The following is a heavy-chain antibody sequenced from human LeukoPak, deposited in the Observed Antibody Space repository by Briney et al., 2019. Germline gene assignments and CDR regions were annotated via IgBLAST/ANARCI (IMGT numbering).Heavy chain of an antibody. D-gene: IGHD1-14*01. Sequence: GGSLRLSCAASGFTFSSYPMSCVRQAPGKGLEWVSLISGSGGNTYYADSVKGRFTISRDDSKNTLYLQMDGLRAEDTAAYYCAKERRTTTAFDYWGQGTLVTASS. V-gene: IGHV3-23*01. J-gene: IGHJ4*02. CDR2: ISGSGGNT. CDR1: GFTFSSYP. CDR3: AKERRTTTAFDY.